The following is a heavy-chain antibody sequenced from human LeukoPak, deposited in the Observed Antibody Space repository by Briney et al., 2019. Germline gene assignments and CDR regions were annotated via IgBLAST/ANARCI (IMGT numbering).Heavy chain of an antibody. CDR2: IRSKANSYAT. CDR3: TRGATVTTRGTFDY. V-gene: IGHV3-73*01. D-gene: IGHD4-11*01. J-gene: IGHJ4*02. Sequence: QPGGSLKLSCAASGFTFSGSAMHWVRQASGKGLEWVGRIRSKANSYATAYAASVKGRFTISRDDSKNTACLQMNSLKTEDTAVYYCTRGATVTTRGTFDYWGQGTLVTVSS. CDR1: GFTFSGSA.